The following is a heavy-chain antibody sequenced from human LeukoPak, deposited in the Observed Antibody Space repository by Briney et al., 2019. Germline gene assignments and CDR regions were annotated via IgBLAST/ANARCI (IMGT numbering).Heavy chain of an antibody. Sequence: GGSLRLSCAASGFTFSSYWMSWVRQAPGKGLEWVANIKQDRSEKYYVDSVKGRFTISRDNAKNSLYLQMNSLRAEDTAVYYCARDLVDCGGDCHNWFDPWGQGTLVTVSS. CDR2: IKQDRSEK. J-gene: IGHJ5*02. D-gene: IGHD2-21*01. V-gene: IGHV3-7*01. CDR1: GFTFSSYW. CDR3: ARDLVDCGGDCHNWFDP.